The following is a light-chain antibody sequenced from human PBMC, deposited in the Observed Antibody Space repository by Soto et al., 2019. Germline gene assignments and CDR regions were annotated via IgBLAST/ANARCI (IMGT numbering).Light chain of an antibody. J-gene: IGKJ2*01. CDR1: QSVSSNY. Sequence: EIVLTQSPGTLSLSPGERATLSCRASQSVSSNYLAWYQQKPGQAPRLLIYGASSRATGIPDGFSGSGYGTDFTLTISRLEPEDFAVYYCHQYGSAPYTFGQGTKLEIK. CDR2: GAS. V-gene: IGKV3-20*01. CDR3: HQYGSAPYT.